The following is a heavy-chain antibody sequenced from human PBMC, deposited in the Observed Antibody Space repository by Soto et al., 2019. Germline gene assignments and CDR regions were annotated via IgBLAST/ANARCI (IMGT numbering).Heavy chain of an antibody. J-gene: IGHJ4*01. CDR3: ANGCGYFYNF. Sequence: GGSLRLSCAASGFTFSSYAMSWVRQAPGKGLEWVSGISDSGGSTYYADSVKGRFTISRDNSKNTLYLQMNSLRAEDTAVYYCANGCGYFYNFWGQGTQVTVSS. D-gene: IGHD2-2*03. CDR2: ISDSGGST. CDR1: GFTFSSYA. V-gene: IGHV3-23*01.